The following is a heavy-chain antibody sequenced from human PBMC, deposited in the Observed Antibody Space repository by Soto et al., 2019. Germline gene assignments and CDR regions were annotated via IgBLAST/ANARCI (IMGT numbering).Heavy chain of an antibody. CDR2: IIPIFSTA. Sequence: SXNVYMKASGGAXTSYAISLVRQAPGQGLDWIGGIIPIFSTANYAKKFQGRVKITADESTGTAYMEPSSLRSEDTAVYYRARGPCRGGSCYLGFDYWAQATLGTVSS. CDR3: ARGPCRGGSCYLGFDY. CDR1: GGAXTSYA. J-gene: IGHJ4*02. D-gene: IGHD2-15*01. V-gene: IGHV1-69*13.